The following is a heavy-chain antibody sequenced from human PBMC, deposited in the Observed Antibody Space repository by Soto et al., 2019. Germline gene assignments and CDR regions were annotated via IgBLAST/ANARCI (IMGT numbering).Heavy chain of an antibody. CDR2: IDPSDSYT. V-gene: IGHV5-10-1*03. J-gene: IGHJ4*02. Sequence: EVQLVQSGAEVKKPGESLRISCKGSGYSFTSYWISWVRQMPGKGLEWMGRIDPSDSYTNYSPSFQGHVTISADKSISTAYLQWSSLKASDTAMYYCARHVAPRPPGVEAARHDYFDYWGQGTLVTVSS. D-gene: IGHD6-6*01. CDR1: GYSFTSYW. CDR3: ARHVAPRPPGVEAARHDYFDY.